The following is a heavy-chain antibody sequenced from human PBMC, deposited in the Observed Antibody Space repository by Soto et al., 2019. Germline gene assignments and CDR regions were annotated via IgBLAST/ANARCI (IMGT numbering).Heavy chain of an antibody. CDR1: GFTFRVYW. D-gene: IGHD7-27*01. Sequence: EVQLVESGGDLVQPGGSLRLSCAASGFTFRVYWMTWVRQAPGKGLEWVATMPHEGADTFYATSVRGRFTISRDNARNELNLNRNDLRAEDTAVYYCARDDWGSYEHWGQGTLVTVSS. J-gene: IGHJ1*01. CDR3: ARDDWGSYEH. V-gene: IGHV3-7*03. CDR2: MPHEGADT.